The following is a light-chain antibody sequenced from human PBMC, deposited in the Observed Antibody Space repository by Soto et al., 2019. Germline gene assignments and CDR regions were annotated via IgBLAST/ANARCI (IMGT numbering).Light chain of an antibody. Sequence: SQLTQSPSSLSASVGDRVTISCRASQGNNTFVAWYQQKSGKAPKLLIFAASTLQGGVPSRFSGSGSGTDFTLTISSLQPEDFATYYCQQLTDRRFSFGQGTKVDIK. V-gene: IGKV1-9*01. CDR1: QGNNTF. CDR2: AAS. CDR3: QQLTDRRFS. J-gene: IGKJ2*01.